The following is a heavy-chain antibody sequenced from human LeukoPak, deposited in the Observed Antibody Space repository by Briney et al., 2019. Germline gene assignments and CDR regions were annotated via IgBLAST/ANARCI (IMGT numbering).Heavy chain of an antibody. D-gene: IGHD3-22*01. J-gene: IGHJ4*02. CDR3: AGLVGRYSSGLYYYYFDY. V-gene: IGHV4-4*02. Sequence: GSLRLSCAVSGFTFNTYWMSWVRQAPGKGLEWIGEMYLSGTTHSNPSVKSRVTISIDKSKNQFFLNLSSVTAADTAVYYCAGLVGRYSSGLYYYYFDYWGQGTLVTVSS. CDR2: MYLSGTT. CDR1: GFTFNTYW.